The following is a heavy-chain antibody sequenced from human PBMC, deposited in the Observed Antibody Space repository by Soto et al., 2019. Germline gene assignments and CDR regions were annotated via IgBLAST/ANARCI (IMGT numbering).Heavy chain of an antibody. D-gene: IGHD6-19*01. CDR2: IHHRGGI. CDR3: ARGVGSTAVAGQFDS. CDR1: GGYVSSSNW. V-gene: IGHV4-4*02. J-gene: IGHJ4*02. Sequence: QVQLQESGPGLVKPSGTLSLTCAVSGGYVSSSNWWSWVRQPPGKGLEWIGEIHHRGGINYNPSLKSRVTMSVDKSKNQFSLKVTSVTAADTAVYYCARGVGSTAVAGQFDSWGQGILVTVSS.